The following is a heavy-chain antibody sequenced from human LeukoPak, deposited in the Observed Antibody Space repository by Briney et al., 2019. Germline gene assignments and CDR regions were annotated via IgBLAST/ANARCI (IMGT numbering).Heavy chain of an antibody. D-gene: IGHD6-19*01. Sequence: SETLSLTCTVSGGSISSSSYYWGWIRQPPGKGLEWIGSIYYSGSTYYNPSLKSRVTISVDTSKNQFSLKLSSVTAADTAVYYCASTKLEYSSGWSWGQGTLVTVSS. V-gene: IGHV4-39*01. J-gene: IGHJ4*02. CDR1: GGSISSSSYY. CDR2: IYYSGST. CDR3: ASTKLEYSSGWS.